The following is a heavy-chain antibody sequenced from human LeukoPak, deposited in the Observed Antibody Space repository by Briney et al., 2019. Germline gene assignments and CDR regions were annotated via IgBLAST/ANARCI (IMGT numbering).Heavy chain of an antibody. Sequence: ASVKVSCKASGYTLTNYGISWVRQAPGQGLEWMGWVSTYNGRTNYGQRFQGRVTMTTDTSTNTAYMELRNLRSDDTAVYYCARDHRDGYNLNYYWYFDLWGRGTLVTVSS. J-gene: IGHJ2*01. CDR1: GYTLTNYG. V-gene: IGHV1-18*01. CDR3: ARDHRDGYNLNYYWYFDL. CDR2: VSTYNGRT. D-gene: IGHD5-24*01.